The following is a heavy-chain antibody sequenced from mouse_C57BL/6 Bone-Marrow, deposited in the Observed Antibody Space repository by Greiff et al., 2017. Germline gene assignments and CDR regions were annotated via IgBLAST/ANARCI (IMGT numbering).Heavy chain of an antibody. J-gene: IGHJ2*01. V-gene: IGHV1-26*01. CDR1: GYTFTDYY. CDR3: ASGGLDGYYYFDY. CDR2: INPNNGGT. D-gene: IGHD2-3*01. Sequence: EVQLQQSGPELVKPGASVKISCKASGYTFTDYYMNWVKQSHGKSLEWIGDINPNNGGTSYNQKFKGKATLTVDKSSSTAYMELRSLTSEDSAVYYCASGGLDGYYYFDYWGRGTTLPVSS.